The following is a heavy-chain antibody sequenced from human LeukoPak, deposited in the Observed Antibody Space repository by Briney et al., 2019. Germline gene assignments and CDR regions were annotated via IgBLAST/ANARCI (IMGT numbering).Heavy chain of an antibody. Sequence: SVKVSCKVSGYTLTELSMHWVRQAPGQGLEWMGGIIPIFGTANYAQKFQGRVTITADESTSTDYMELSSLRSEDTAVYYCARVESNYYMDVWGKGTTVTVSS. CDR2: IIPIFGTA. CDR3: ARVESNYYMDV. CDR1: GYTLTELS. J-gene: IGHJ6*03. V-gene: IGHV1-69*13.